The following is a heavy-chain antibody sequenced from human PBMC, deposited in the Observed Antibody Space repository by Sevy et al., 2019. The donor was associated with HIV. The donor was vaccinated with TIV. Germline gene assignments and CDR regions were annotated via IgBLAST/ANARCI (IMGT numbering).Heavy chain of an antibody. V-gene: IGHV1-18*01. CDR1: GYTFTSYG. D-gene: IGHD2-2*01. J-gene: IGHJ5*02. CDR3: ARDHLPYCSSTSCYLWFDP. CDR2: ISAYNGNT. Sequence: ASVKVSCKASGYTFTSYGISWVRQAPGQGLEWMGWISAYNGNTNYTQKLQGRATMTTDTSTSTAYMELRSLRSDDTAVYYCARDHLPYCSSTSCYLWFDPWGQGTLVTVSS.